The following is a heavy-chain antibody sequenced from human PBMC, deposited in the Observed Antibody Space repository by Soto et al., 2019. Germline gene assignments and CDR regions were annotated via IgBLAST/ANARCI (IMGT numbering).Heavy chain of an antibody. D-gene: IGHD3-10*01. V-gene: IGHV3-21*01. J-gene: IGHJ6*03. CDR3: ARVYYGSGSYYPVVYYYYYMDV. Sequence: PGGSLRLSCAASGFTFSSYSMNWVRQAPGKGLGWASSISSSSSYIYYADSVKGRFTISRDNAKNSLYLQMNSLRAEDTAVYYCARVYYGSGSYYPVVYYYYYMDVWGKGTTVTVSS. CDR1: GFTFSSYS. CDR2: ISSSSSYI.